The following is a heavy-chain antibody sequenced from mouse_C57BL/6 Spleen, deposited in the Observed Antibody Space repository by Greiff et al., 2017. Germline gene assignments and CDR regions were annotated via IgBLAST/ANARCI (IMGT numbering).Heavy chain of an antibody. J-gene: IGHJ4*01. V-gene: IGHV1-72*01. Sequence: QVQLQQPGAELVKPGASVKLSCKASGYTFTSYWMHWVKQRPGRGLEWIGRIDPNSGGTKYNEKFKSKATLTVDKPSSTAYKQLSRLTSEDSAVYYCAREGLPYAMDYWGQGTSVTVSS. CDR2: IDPNSGGT. CDR3: AREGLPYAMDY. CDR1: GYTFTSYW. D-gene: IGHD2-10*01.